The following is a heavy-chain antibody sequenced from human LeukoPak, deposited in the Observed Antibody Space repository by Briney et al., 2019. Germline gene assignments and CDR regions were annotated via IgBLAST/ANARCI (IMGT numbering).Heavy chain of an antibody. CDR1: GFTLSDYY. J-gene: IGHJ4*02. D-gene: IGHD5-12*01. V-gene: IGHV4-39*01. CDR3: ARRTGYSGYDLGFDY. CDR2: IYYSGST. Sequence: LRLSCAASGFTLSDYYMSWIRQAPGKGLEWVGSIYYSGSTYYNPSLKSRVTISVDTSKNQFSLKLSSVTAADTAVYYCARRTGYSGYDLGFDYWGQGTLVTVSS.